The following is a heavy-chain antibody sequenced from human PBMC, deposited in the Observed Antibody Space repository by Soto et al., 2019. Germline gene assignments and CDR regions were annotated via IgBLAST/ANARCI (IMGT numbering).Heavy chain of an antibody. CDR2: IDPSDSYT. Sequence: GESLKISCKGSGYRFTNYWIGWVRQMPGKGLEWMGRIDPSDSYTNYSPSFQGHVTISADKSISTAYLQWSSLKASDTAMYYCARRDGYGYYYWGQGTLVTVSS. CDR1: GYRFTNYW. V-gene: IGHV5-10-1*01. D-gene: IGHD5-18*01. J-gene: IGHJ4*02. CDR3: ARRDGYGYYY.